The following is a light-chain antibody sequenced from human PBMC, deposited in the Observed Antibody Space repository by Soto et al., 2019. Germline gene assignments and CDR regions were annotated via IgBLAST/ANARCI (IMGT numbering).Light chain of an antibody. V-gene: IGKV4-1*01. CDR3: QQYYSPPVT. J-gene: IGKJ4*01. CDR1: QNVLYSSNNKNY. CDR2: WAS. Sequence: DIVMTQSPDSLAVSLGERATINCKSSQNVLYSSNNKNYLAWYQQKPGQPPKLLIYWASTRESGVPDRFSGSGSGTDFTLTISSLQAEDVAVYYCQQYYSPPVTFGGGTKVEIK.